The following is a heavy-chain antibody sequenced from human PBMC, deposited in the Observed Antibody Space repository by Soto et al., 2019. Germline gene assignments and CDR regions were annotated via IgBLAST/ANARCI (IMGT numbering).Heavy chain of an antibody. CDR3: ATDRGYSDWPRPEVN. V-gene: IGHV1-18*01. CDR2: VDSYTGNA. Sequence: QVQVVQSGAEVKKPGASVKVSCKASNYTSFIYGFSWVRQAPGQGLEWVGWVDSYTGNAHYAPKFQDRVSLTADTFTDRVSLTADTFTNTVYMDLRSLRSDDTAIYYCATDRGYSDWPRPEVNWGQGTLVTVSS. J-gene: IGHJ4*02. D-gene: IGHD4-17*01. CDR1: NYTSFIYG.